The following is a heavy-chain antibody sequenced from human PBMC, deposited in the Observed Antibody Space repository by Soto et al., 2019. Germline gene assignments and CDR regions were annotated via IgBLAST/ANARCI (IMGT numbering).Heavy chain of an antibody. D-gene: IGHD2-15*01. CDR2: IYHTGST. CDR1: GGSISSTNW. CDR3: ASLPPRIVVVVLPIPS. J-gene: IGHJ4*02. Sequence: QVQLQQSGPRLARPSGTLSLTCVVSGGSISSTNWWTWVRQTPGKGLEWIGEIYHTGSTKYNPSHKNRVTKSLKQTNTQRSLNLKSVTAADTAVYYCASLPPRIVVVVLPIPSWGQGTLVTVSS. V-gene: IGHV4-4*02.